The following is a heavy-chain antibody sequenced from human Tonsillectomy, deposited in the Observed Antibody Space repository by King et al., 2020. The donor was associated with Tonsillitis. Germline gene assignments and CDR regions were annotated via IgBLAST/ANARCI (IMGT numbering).Heavy chain of an antibody. CDR2: IGSGGSTI. V-gene: IGHV3-48*03. CDR3: ARVHSYSTSLIGMDV. CDR1: GFPFSSYE. J-gene: IGHJ6*04. Sequence: VQLVESGGGLVQPGGSLRLSCAASGFPFSSYEINWVRQAPGKGLEWVSYIGSGGSTIYYADSVKGRFTISRDNAKNSLYLQMNSLRAEDTAVYYCARVHSYSTSLIGMDVWGNGTTVTVSS. D-gene: IGHD6-13*01.